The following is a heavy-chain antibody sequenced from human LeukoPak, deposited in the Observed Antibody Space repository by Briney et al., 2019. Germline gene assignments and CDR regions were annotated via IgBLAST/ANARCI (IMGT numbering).Heavy chain of an antibody. Sequence: QTGGSLRLSCAASGFTFSSYAMSWVRQAPGKGLEWVSAISGSGGSTYYADSVKGRFTISRDNSKNTLYLQMNSLRAEDTAVYYCAKGRFEEMATIDYWGQGTLVTVSS. CDR3: AKGRFEEMATIDY. CDR2: ISGSGGST. V-gene: IGHV3-23*01. D-gene: IGHD5-24*01. CDR1: GFTFSSYA. J-gene: IGHJ4*02.